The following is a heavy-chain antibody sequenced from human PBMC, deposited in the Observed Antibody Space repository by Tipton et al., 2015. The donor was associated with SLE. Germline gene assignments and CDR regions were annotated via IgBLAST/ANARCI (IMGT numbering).Heavy chain of an antibody. CDR2: FFSSGTT. CDR3: ARMRSRHFDY. V-gene: IGHV4-61*02. CDR1: GDSIHSNYH. J-gene: IGHJ4*02. Sequence: TLSLTCTVSGDSIHSNYHWSWIRQPAGKGLGWIGRFFSSGTTNYNPSLKSRVTIAVDTSKNQFSLKVRSVTAADTAVYYCARMRSRHFDYWGQGTLVTVSS.